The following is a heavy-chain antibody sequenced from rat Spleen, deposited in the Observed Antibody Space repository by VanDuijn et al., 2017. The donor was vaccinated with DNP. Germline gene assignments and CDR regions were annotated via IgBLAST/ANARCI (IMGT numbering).Heavy chain of an antibody. Sequence: EVQLVESGGGLVQPGRSLKLSCAASGFTFSNSGMHWFRQAPTKGPEWVTPISPSGGGTYYRDSVKGRFTISRDNAKSTQYLQLNSLRSEDTDKYYCARPSHTTGINYWGQGVMVTVSS. CDR1: GFTFSNSG. J-gene: IGHJ2*01. CDR2: ISPSGGGT. CDR3: ARPSHTTGINY. V-gene: IGHV5-19*01. D-gene: IGHD1-9*01.